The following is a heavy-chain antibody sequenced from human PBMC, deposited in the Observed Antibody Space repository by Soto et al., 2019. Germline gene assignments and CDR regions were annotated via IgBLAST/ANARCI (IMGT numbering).Heavy chain of an antibody. CDR2: IYYTGRI. CDR3: ARADYGDRGLAFDS. Sequence: QVQLQESGPGLVKTSQTLSLTCTVSGGSTGSGGYYWSWIRQHPGKGLEWIGYIYYTGRIYYSPSRKSRVSISVDTSKNQFSLRLDSVTAADTAVYYCARADYGDRGLAFDSWGQGTLVTVSS. J-gene: IGHJ4*02. V-gene: IGHV4-31*03. CDR1: GGSTGSGGYY. D-gene: IGHD4-17*01.